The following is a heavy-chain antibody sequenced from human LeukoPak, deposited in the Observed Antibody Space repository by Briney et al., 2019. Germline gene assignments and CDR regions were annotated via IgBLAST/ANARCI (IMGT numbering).Heavy chain of an antibody. J-gene: IGHJ4*02. Sequence: GGSLRLSCAASGFTFSDYYMSWIRQAPGKGLEWVSYISSSSSTIYYADSVKGRFTISRDNAKNSLYLQMNSLRAEDTAVYYCARGPEYSSGWYLFDYWGQGTLVTVSS. V-gene: IGHV3-11*04. CDR1: GFTFSDYY. CDR2: ISSSSSTI. CDR3: ARGPEYSSGWYLFDY. D-gene: IGHD6-19*01.